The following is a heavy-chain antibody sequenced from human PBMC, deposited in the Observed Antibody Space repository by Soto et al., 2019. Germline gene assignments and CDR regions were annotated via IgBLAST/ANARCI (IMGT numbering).Heavy chain of an antibody. D-gene: IGHD6-19*01. CDR3: AKGFSSGWPHFFDY. CDR1: GFTFSNYA. J-gene: IGHJ4*02. CDR2: ISANGGTT. V-gene: IGHV3-23*01. Sequence: EVQVLESGGGLVQPGGSLRVSCAASGFTFSNYAMSWVRQAPGKGLEWVSIISANGGTTYHADSVKGRFTLSRDNTKNTLYLQMNSLRAEDTAVYYCAKGFSSGWPHFFDYWGQGTLVTVPS.